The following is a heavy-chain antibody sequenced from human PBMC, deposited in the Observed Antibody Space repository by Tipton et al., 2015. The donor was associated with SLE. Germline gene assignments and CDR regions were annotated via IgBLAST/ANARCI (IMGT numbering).Heavy chain of an antibody. D-gene: IGHD3-22*01. CDR2: IYYSGST. V-gene: IGHV4-59*08. J-gene: IGHJ3*02. CDR1: GGSISRYY. CDR3: ARQYYYDSSGYGGVDAFDI. Sequence: TLSLTCTVSGGSISRYYWSWIRQPPGKGLEWIGYIYYSGSTNYNPSLKSRVTISVDTSKNQFSLKLSPVTAADTAVYYCARQYYYDSSGYGGVDAFDIWGQGTMVTVSS.